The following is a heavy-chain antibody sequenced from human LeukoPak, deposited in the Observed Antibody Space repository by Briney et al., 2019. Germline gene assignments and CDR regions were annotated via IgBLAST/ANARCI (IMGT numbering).Heavy chain of an antibody. Sequence: ASVKVSCKASGYTFTGYYLHWVRQAPGLGLEWMGWINPNSGGTNYAQKFQGRVTMTSDTSISTAYMELSRLRSDDTAVYYCARVVVVGTAFDYWGQGTLVTVSS. V-gene: IGHV1-2*02. CDR3: ARVVVVGTAFDY. CDR2: INPNSGGT. D-gene: IGHD2-15*01. J-gene: IGHJ4*02. CDR1: GYTFTGYY.